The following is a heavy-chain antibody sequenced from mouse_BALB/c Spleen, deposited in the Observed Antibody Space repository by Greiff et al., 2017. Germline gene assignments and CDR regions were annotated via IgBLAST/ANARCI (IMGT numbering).Heavy chain of an antibody. CDR1: GFSLTSYG. J-gene: IGHJ4*01. V-gene: IGHV2-9*02. CDR2: IWAGGST. Sequence: VQLKESGPGLVAPSQSLSITCTVSGFSLTSYGVHWVRQPPGKGLEWLGVIWAGGSTNYNSALMSRLSISKDNSKSQVFLKMNSLQTDDTAMYYCARDFTTVVAYYYAMDYWGQGTSVTVSS. D-gene: IGHD1-1*01. CDR3: ARDFTTVVAYYYAMDY.